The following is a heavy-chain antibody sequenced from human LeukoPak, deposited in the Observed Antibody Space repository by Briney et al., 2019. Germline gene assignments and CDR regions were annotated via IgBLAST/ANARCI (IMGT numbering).Heavy chain of an antibody. J-gene: IGHJ4*02. CDR1: GITLSNYG. CDR2: ISGSGGST. Sequence: PGGSLRLSCAVSGITLSNYGMTWVRQAPGKGLEWVAGISGSGGSTNYADSAKGRFTISGDNPKDTLYLQMNSLRAEDTAVYFCAKRGVVIRVILVGFHKEAYYFDSWGQGALVTVSS. V-gene: IGHV3-23*01. D-gene: IGHD3-22*01. CDR3: AKRGVVIRVILVGFHKEAYYFDS.